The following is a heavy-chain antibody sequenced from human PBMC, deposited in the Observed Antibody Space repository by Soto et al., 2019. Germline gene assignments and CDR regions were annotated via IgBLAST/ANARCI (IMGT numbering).Heavy chain of an antibody. CDR2: IIPIFGTA. Sequence: GASVKVSCKASGGTFSSYAISWVRQAPGQGLEWMGGIIPIFGTANYAQKFQGRVTITADESTSTAYMELSSLRSEDTAVYYCAKEGYGATYFDYWGQGTLVTVSS. J-gene: IGHJ4*02. D-gene: IGHD1-26*01. V-gene: IGHV1-69*13. CDR1: GGTFSSYA. CDR3: AKEGYGATYFDY.